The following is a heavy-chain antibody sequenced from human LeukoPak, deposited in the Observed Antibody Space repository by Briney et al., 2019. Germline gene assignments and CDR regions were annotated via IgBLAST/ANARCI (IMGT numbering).Heavy chain of an antibody. CDR2: INHSGST. D-gene: IGHD1-26*01. CDR1: GGSFSGYY. V-gene: IGHV4-34*01. Sequence: SETLSLTCAVYGGSFSGYYWSWIRQPPGKGLEWIGEINHSGSTNYNPSLKSRVTISVDTSKNQFFLKLSSVTAAETAVYYCARHCIVGATCVFAIWGQGTMVTVSS. J-gene: IGHJ3*02. CDR3: ARHCIVGATCVFAI.